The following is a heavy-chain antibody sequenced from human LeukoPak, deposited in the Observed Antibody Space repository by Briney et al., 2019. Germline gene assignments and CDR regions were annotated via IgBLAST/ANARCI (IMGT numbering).Heavy chain of an antibody. J-gene: IGHJ4*02. CDR3: ARETDSTLFDY. Sequence: GGSLRLSCAASGFTFSAYNMNWVRRTPGKGLEWVSSITTSSSYMFYADSVRGRFTISRDNAENSLYLQMNSLRDDDTAVYYCARETDSTLFDYWGQGTLVTVSS. V-gene: IGHV3-21*01. D-gene: IGHD2-2*01. CDR2: ITTSSSYM. CDR1: GFTFSAYN.